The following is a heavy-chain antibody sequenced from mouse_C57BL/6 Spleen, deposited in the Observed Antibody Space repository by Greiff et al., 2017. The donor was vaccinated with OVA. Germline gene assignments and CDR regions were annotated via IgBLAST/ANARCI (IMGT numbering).Heavy chain of an antibody. CDR3: ARGPSNWDEGY. CDR1: GYAFSSSW. D-gene: IGHD4-1*01. CDR2: IYPGDGDT. Sequence: QVQLQQSGPELVKPGASVKISCKASGYAFSSSWMNWVKQRPGKGLEWIGRIYPGDGDTNYNGKLKGKATLTADKSSSTAYMRLSSLTSEDSAVYFCARGPSNWDEGYWGQGTTLTVSS. V-gene: IGHV1-82*01. J-gene: IGHJ2*01.